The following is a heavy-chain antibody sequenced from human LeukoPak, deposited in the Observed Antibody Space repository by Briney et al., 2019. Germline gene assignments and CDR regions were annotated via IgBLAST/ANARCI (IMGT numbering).Heavy chain of an antibody. CDR1: GYTFTSYG. D-gene: IGHD6-19*01. Sequence: ASVKVSCKASGYTFTSYGISWVRQAPGQGLEWMGWISAYNGNTNYAQKLQGRVTTTTDTSTSTAYMELRSLRSDDTAVYYCARRFSRGWHFDYWGQGTLVTVSS. J-gene: IGHJ4*02. CDR2: ISAYNGNT. V-gene: IGHV1-18*01. CDR3: ARRFSRGWHFDY.